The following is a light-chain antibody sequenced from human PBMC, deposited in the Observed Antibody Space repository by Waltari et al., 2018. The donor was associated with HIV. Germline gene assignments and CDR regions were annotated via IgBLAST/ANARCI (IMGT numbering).Light chain of an antibody. CDR2: KND. CDR1: TSDVGNNY. CDR3: AAWDDIRSGWI. J-gene: IGLJ2*01. V-gene: IGLV1-47*01. Sequence: QSVLTQTPSASGTPGQRVTISCSGRTSDVGNNYVYWFQQFPGTPPKVLRYKNDQRPSGVSYRFSASKSGTSASLAISGLRTEDESDFYCAAWDDIRSGWIFGGGTKLTVL.